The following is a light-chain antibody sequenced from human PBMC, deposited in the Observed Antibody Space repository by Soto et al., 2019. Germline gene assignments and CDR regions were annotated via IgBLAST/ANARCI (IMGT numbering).Light chain of an antibody. CDR2: GNN. CDR3: QSFDNSLSGSRV. Sequence: QSVLTQPPSVSGAPGQSVTVSCTGSSSNIGAGYDVHWYQQLPGTAPKLLIYGNNNRPSGVPDRFSGSKSDTSASLAITGLQAEDEAEYYCQSFDNSLSGSRVFGSGTKVTVL. J-gene: IGLJ1*01. CDR1: SSNIGAGYD. V-gene: IGLV1-40*01.